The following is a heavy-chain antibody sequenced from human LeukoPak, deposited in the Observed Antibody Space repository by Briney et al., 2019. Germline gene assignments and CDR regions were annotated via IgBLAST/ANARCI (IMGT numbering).Heavy chain of an antibody. CDR1: GFTFSSYA. CDR2: IYSGGST. V-gene: IGHV3-53*01. Sequence: GGSLRLSCAASGFTFSSYAMHWVRQAPGKGLEWVSVIYSGGSTYYADSVKGRFTISRDNSKNTLYLQMNSLRAEDTAVYYCARDSLGGRGPWGQGTLVTVSS. CDR3: ARDSLGGRGP. D-gene: IGHD6-6*01. J-gene: IGHJ5*02.